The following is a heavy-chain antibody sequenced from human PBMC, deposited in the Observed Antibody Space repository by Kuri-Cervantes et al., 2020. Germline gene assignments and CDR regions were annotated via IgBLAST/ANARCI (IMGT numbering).Heavy chain of an antibody. CDR1: GGSFSGYY. V-gene: IGHV4-34*01. Sequence: ESLKISCAVYGGSFSGYYWSWIRQPPGKGLEWIGDINHSGSTNYNPSLKSRVTISVDTSKNQFSLKLSSVTAADTAVYYCARVVDHCTTGYCYYMDVWAKGTTVTVSS. D-gene: IGHD1-1*01. CDR2: INHSGST. J-gene: IGHJ6*03. CDR3: ARVVDHCTTGYCYYMDV.